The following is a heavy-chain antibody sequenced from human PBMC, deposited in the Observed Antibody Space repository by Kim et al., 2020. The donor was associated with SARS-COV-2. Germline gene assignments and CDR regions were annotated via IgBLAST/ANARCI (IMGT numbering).Heavy chain of an antibody. CDR2: MNPNSGNT. CDR3: ARGAPYWVRITMVRAGGGGFDP. CDR1: GYTFTSYD. J-gene: IGHJ5*02. V-gene: IGHV1-8*01. Sequence: ASVKVSCKASGYTFTSYDINWVRQATGQGLEWMGWMNPNSGNTGYAQKFQGRVTMTRNTSISTAYMELSSLRSEDTAVYYCARGAPYWVRITMVRAGGGGFDPWGQGTLVTVSS. D-gene: IGHD3-10*01.